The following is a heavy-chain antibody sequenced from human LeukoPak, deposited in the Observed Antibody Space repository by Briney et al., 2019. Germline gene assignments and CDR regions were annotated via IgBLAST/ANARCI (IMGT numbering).Heavy chain of an antibody. CDR1: GYSFTSYW. CDR3: ARSPSIAASNYYMDV. D-gene: IGHD6-6*01. CDR2: IYPGDSDT. Sequence: GESLQISCKGSGYSFTSYWIGWVRQMPGKGLEWMGIIYPGDSDTRYSPSFQGQVTISADKSISTAYLQWSSLKASDTAMYYCARSPSIAASNYYMDVWGKGTTVTVSS. J-gene: IGHJ6*03. V-gene: IGHV5-51*01.